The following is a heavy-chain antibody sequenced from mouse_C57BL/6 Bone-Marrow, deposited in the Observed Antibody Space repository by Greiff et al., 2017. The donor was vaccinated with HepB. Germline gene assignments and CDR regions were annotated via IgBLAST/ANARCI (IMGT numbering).Heavy chain of an antibody. D-gene: IGHD1-1*01. J-gene: IGHJ3*01. CDR3: ARLASLLYWFAY. CDR2: IDPSYSDI. V-gene: IGHV1-50*01. CDR1: GYTFTSYW. Sequence: QVQLQQPGAEFVKPGASVKLSCKASGYTFTSYWMQWVKQRPGQGLEWIGEIDPSYSDINYNQKFKGKATLTVDTSSSTAYMQLSSLTSEDSAVYYCARLASLLYWFAYWGQGTLVTVSA.